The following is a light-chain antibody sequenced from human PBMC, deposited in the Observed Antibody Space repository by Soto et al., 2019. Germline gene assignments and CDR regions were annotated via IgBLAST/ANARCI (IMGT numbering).Light chain of an antibody. CDR2: DAS. CDR1: QDINIY. CDR3: QQYDILPIT. J-gene: IGKJ5*01. V-gene: IGKV1-33*01. Sequence: DIQMTQSPSSLFASVGDRVTITCQATQDINIYLNWYQQKPGKAPNVLIYDASNLEIGVPSRFSGSGSWTHFTFTISSLQTEDIGTYYCQQYDILPITFGRGTRLEIK.